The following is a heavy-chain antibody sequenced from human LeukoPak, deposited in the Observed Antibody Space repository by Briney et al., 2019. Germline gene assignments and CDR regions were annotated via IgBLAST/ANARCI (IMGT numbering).Heavy chain of an antibody. D-gene: IGHD6-13*01. V-gene: IGHV3-49*04. CDR3: TRVGGTSSWYRFDY. CDR1: GFTFGDYA. J-gene: IGHJ4*02. Sequence: GGSLRLSCTASGFTFGDYAMSWVRQAPGKGLEWVGFIRSKAYGGTTEYAASVKGRFTISRDDSKSIAYLQMNSLKTEDTAVYYCTRVGGTSSWYRFDYWGQGTLVTVSS. CDR2: IRSKAYGGTT.